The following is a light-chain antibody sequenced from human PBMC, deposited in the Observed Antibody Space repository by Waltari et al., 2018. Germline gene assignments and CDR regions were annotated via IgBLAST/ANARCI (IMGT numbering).Light chain of an antibody. CDR3: QQYDTYPFT. CDR1: QSINSW. Sequence: DIQMTQSPSTLSASVGDRVTITFRASQSINSWLAWNQQKPGKAPKFLIYDASNLQSGVPSRFSGGGSGTEFTLTISSLQPDDFAIYYCQQYDTYPFTFGPGTKVDVK. CDR2: DAS. V-gene: IGKV1-5*01. J-gene: IGKJ3*01.